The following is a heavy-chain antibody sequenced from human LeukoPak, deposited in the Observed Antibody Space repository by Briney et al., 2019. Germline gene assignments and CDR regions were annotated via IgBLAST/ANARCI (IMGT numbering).Heavy chain of an antibody. CDR3: ARRGGSSWYYFDY. CDR2: IYPDDSDS. V-gene: IGHV5-51*01. CDR1: GYTFTNYW. D-gene: IGHD6-13*01. Sequence: GESLKISCKGSGYTFTNYWIGWVRQMPGKGLEWMGIIYPDDSDSRYSPSVQGRVTISADKSITTAYLQWSSLKASDTAMYYCARRGGSSWYYFDYWGQGTLVTVSS. J-gene: IGHJ4*02.